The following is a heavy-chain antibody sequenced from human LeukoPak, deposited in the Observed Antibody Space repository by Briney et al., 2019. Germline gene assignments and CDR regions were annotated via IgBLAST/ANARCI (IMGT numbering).Heavy chain of an antibody. CDR3: AHRPGGNSNNWFDT. D-gene: IGHD4-23*01. Sequence: VSGPTLVKPTQTLTLTCSFSGFSLSTSGVGVGWIRQPPGKALEWLAVIYWNDDNRYRPSLKSRLTITKDTSKNQVVLTMTNMDPVDTATYYCAHRPGGNSNNWFDTWGQGTLVTVSS. CDR1: GFSLSTSGVG. J-gene: IGHJ5*02. V-gene: IGHV2-5*01. CDR2: IYWNDDN.